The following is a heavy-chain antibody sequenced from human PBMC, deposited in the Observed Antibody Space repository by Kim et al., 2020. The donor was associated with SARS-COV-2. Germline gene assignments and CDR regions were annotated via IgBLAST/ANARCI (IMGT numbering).Heavy chain of an antibody. D-gene: IGHD6-6*01. CDR1: GDSVSTNTVA. CDR3: ARDFTKGRATRPPYYYYMDV. V-gene: IGHV6-1*01. CDR2: TYYRSKWYN. Sequence: SQTLSLTCDIPGDSVSTNTVAWNWLRQSPLRGLEWLGRTYYRSKWYNDYAESVKSRITINPDTTKNQFSLQLYSVTPEDTAVYYCARDFTKGRATRPPYYYYMDVWDKGTTFTVSS. J-gene: IGHJ6*03.